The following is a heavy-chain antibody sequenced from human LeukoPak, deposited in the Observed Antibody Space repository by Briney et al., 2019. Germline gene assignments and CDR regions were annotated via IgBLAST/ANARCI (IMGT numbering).Heavy chain of an antibody. CDR1: GYTFTSYY. CDR3: AREDAVGALDY. CDR2: INPSGGST. D-gene: IGHD3-16*01. Sequence: GASVKISCKASGYTFTSYYMHWVRQAPGQGLEWMGIINPSGGSTSYAQKFQGRVTMTRDTSTSTVYMELSSLRSEDTAVYYCAREDAVGALDYWGQGTLVTVSS. V-gene: IGHV1-46*03. J-gene: IGHJ4*02.